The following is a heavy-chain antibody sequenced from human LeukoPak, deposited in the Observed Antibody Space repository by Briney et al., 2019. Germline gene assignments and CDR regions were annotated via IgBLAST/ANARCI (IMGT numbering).Heavy chain of an antibody. CDR1: GFTFSSYA. CDR2: IYSGGST. CDR3: ARAKIGYSYLIDY. Sequence: SGGSLRLSCAASGFTFSSYAMSWVRQAPGKGLEWVSVIYSGGSTYYADSVKGRFTISRDNSKNTLFLQMNSLTVEDTAVYYCARAKIGYSYLIDYWGQGTLVTVSS. V-gene: IGHV3-66*01. J-gene: IGHJ4*02. D-gene: IGHD5-18*01.